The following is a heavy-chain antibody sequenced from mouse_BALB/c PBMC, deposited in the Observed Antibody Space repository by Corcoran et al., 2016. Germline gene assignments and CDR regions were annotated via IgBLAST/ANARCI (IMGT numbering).Heavy chain of an antibody. CDR1: GYSFTGYS. D-gene: IGHD1-2*01. Sequence: LVKTGSSVKISCKASGYSFTGYSMHWVKQSHGKSLEWIGYISCYNGATSYNQKFKGKATFTVDTSSSTAYMQFNSLTSEDSAVYYCARITTAPYYAMDYWGQGTSVTVS. CDR2: ISCYNGAT. CDR3: ARITTAPYYAMDY. J-gene: IGHJ4*01. V-gene: IGHV1S34*01.